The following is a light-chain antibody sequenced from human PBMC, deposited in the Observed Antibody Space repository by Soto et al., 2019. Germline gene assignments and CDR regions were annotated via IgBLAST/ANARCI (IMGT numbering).Light chain of an antibody. V-gene: IGKV3-20*01. J-gene: IGKJ5*01. CDR3: HQYGSSPPIT. CDR2: VAA. CDR1: QSVSSSY. Sequence: EIVLTQSPGTLSLSPGERAPPSSRPSQSVSSSYLAWYQQNPGQAPRLLINVAANRATGSLARCFVSRAGTNLSLTISSLEPEDFAVYYCHQYGSSPPITFGQGTRLEI.